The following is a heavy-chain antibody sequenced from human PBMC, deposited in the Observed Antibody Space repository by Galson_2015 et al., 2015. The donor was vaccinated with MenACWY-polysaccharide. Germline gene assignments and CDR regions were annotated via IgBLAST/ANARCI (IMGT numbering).Heavy chain of an antibody. D-gene: IGHD1-26*01. J-gene: IGHJ4*02. CDR3: ARGVGTTGFDS. Sequence: LSLTCTVSSGSFTSGNYYWGWIRQPPGKGLEYIVTIYNDGRIYNSPSLKSRVSITVDTSKNQFSLKLTSVAAADTAIYYCARGVGTTGFDSWGQGSLVTVSS. CDR2: IYNDGRI. V-gene: IGHV4-39*07. CDR1: SGSFTSGNYY.